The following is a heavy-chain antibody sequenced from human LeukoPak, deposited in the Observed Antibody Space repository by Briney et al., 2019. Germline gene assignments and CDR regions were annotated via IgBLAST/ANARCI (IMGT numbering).Heavy chain of an antibody. Sequence: ASVKVSSKAPGDTFTVYHMHWVRQAPGQRLERMGWINANNGDTSYAQRFQGRVSMPRDTSISTAYMELSSLGPDDTAVYYCARGPLGYCSRTTCYYYFDYWGEGSPVTVSS. CDR3: ARGPLGYCSRTTCYYYFDY. J-gene: IGHJ4*02. CDR2: INANNGDT. V-gene: IGHV1-2*02. D-gene: IGHD2-2*01. CDR1: GDTFTVYH.